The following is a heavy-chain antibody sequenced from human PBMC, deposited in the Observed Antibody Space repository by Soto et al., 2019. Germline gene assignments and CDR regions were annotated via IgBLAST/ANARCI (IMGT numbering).Heavy chain of an antibody. CDR2: IKHRGST. CDR1: GGSFSGYY. D-gene: IGHD4-17*01. J-gene: IGHJ4*02. Sequence: SETLSLTCAVYGGSFSGYYWSWIRQPPGKGLEWIGEIKHRGSTNYNPSLKSRVTILVDRSKNQFSLKLSSVTAADTAVYYCASGLVTTLHYWGQGTLVTVSS. CDR3: ASGLVTTLHY. V-gene: IGHV4-34*01.